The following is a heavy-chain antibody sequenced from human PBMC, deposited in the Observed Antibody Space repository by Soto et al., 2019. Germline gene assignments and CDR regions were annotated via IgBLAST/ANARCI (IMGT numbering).Heavy chain of an antibody. V-gene: IGHV4-4*02. CDR1: GGSISSSNW. CDR3: PSLLRYFDWLLDGYGMDV. D-gene: IGHD3-9*01. J-gene: IGHJ6*02. CDR2: IYHSGST. Sequence: PSETLSLTCAVSGGSISSSNWWSWVRQPPGKGLEWIGEIYHSGSTNYNPSLKSRVTISVDKSKNQLSLKLSSVTAADTAVYYCPSLLRYFDWLLDGYGMDVWGQGTTVTVSS.